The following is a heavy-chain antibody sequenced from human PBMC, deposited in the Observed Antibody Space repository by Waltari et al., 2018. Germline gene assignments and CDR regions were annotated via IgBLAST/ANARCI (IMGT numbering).Heavy chain of an antibody. CDR3: ARDGGGITGTTFDY. Sequence: QLQLQESGPGLVKPSETLSLTCTVSGGSISSSSYYWGWIRQPPGKGREWIGSIYYSGSTYYNPSLKSRVTISVDTSKNQFSLKLSSVTAADTAVYYCARDGGGITGTTFDYWGQGTLVTVSS. CDR2: IYYSGST. V-gene: IGHV4-39*07. J-gene: IGHJ4*02. CDR1: GGSISSSSYY. D-gene: IGHD1-7*01.